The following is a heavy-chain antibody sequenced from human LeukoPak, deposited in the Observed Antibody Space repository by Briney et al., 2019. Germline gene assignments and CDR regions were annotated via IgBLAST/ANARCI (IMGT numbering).Heavy chain of an antibody. CDR1: GGSISSYY. J-gene: IGHJ4*02. Sequence: ETLSLTCTVSGGSISSYYWSWIRQPPGKGLEWIGYIYYSGSTNYNPSLKSRVTISVDTSKNQFSLRLSSVTAADTAVYYCARVTGYIVEDYFDYWGQGTLVTVSS. V-gene: IGHV4-59*01. CDR3: ARVTGYIVEDYFDY. CDR2: IYYSGST. D-gene: IGHD3-22*01.